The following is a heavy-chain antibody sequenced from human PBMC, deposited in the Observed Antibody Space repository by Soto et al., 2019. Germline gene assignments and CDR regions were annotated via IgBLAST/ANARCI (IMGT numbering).Heavy chain of an antibody. D-gene: IGHD5-18*01. V-gene: IGHV1-3*01. J-gene: IGHJ4*02. CDR2: INAGNGNT. CDR3: ARGRGYSYANFDY. CDR1: GYTFTSYA. Sequence: ASVKVSCKASGYTFTSYAMHWVRQAPGQRLEWMGWINAGNGNTKYSQKFQGRVTITRDTSASTAYMELSSLRSEDTAVYYCARGRGYSYANFDYWGQGTLVTVSS.